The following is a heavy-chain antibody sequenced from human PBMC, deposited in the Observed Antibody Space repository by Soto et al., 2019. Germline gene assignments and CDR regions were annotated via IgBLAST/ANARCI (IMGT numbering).Heavy chain of an antibody. Sequence: SETLSLTCSVSGGSINSFYWSWIRQPPGKGLEWIGYGYYSGTTNYNPSLKSRVTISIDTSKSQFSLNVSSITAADTAVYYCARGLGSHYFYMDVWAKGTTVTVSS. CDR3: ARGLGSHYFYMDV. J-gene: IGHJ6*03. CDR1: GGSINSFY. V-gene: IGHV4-59*08. CDR2: GYYSGTT.